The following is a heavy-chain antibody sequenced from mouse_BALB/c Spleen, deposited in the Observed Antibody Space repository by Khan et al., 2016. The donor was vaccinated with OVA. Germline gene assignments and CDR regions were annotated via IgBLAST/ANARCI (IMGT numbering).Heavy chain of an antibody. CDR3: ARLEDI. V-gene: IGHV2-9*02. D-gene: IGHD1-3*01. Sequence: QVQLKQSGPGLVAPSQSLSITCTVSGFSLTSYGVHCVRQPPGKGLEWLGVIWAGGSANYNSALMSRLSISNDNSKSQVFIKMNSLQTDDTAMYNCARLEDIWGQGNKLTVSS. J-gene: IGHJ2*01. CDR1: GFSLTSYG. CDR2: IWAGGSA.